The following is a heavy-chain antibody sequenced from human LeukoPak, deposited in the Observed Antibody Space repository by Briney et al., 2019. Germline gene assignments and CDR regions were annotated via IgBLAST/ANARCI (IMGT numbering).Heavy chain of an antibody. D-gene: IGHD3-10*01. J-gene: IGHJ4*02. CDR1: GFTFSSSS. CDR2: ISSSSSYI. CDR3: ARRLTGHVDY. Sequence: GGSLRLSCAASGFTFSSSSMSWVRQAPGKGLEWVSSISSSSSYIYYADSVKGRFTISRDNAKNSLYLQMNSLRAEDTAVYYCARRLTGHVDYWGQGTLATVSS. V-gene: IGHV3-21*01.